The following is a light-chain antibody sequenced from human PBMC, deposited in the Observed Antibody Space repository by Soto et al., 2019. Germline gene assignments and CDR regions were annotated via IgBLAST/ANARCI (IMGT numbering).Light chain of an antibody. CDR2: EVG. CDR3: CSYASGSIYV. J-gene: IGLJ1*01. CDR1: SSDVGAFNY. V-gene: IGLV2-14*01. Sequence: QSALTQPASVSGSPGQSITISCTGTSSDVGAFNYVSWYLQYPGKAHKLMIYEVGNRPSWVSNRFSGSKSGNTTSLTISVLQAEDEADYYCCSYASGSIYVFGTGTNLTVL.